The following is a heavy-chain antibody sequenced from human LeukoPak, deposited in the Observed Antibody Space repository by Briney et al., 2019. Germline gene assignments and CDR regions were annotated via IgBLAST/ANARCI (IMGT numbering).Heavy chain of an antibody. D-gene: IGHD3-9*01. CDR3: ARGADFDWYTGRFDP. CDR2: IIPVLGVS. J-gene: IGHJ5*02. CDR1: GGSFSNYV. Sequence: GASVKVSCKASGGSFSNYVITWVRQAPGQGLEWMGRIIPVLGVSNFAQKFQGRVTITADKSTSTAYMELSSLRSEDTAVYYCARGADFDWYTGRFDPWGQGTLVTVSS. V-gene: IGHV1-69*04.